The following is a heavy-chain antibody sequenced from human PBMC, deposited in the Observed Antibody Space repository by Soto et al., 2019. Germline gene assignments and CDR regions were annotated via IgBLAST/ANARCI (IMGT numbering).Heavy chain of an antibody. CDR3: ARDSWGTTVAFGMDV. D-gene: IGHD4-17*01. CDR1: GGTFSSYA. CDR2: NIPILGTA. V-gene: IGHV1-69*01. Sequence: QVQLVQSGAEVKKPGSSVKVSCKASGGTFSSYASSWVRQAPGPGLEWMGGNIPILGTANYAQKFQGRVTITADESTSKAYMELSRLRSEATSVYYCARDSWGTTVAFGMDVWGQGTTVTVSS. J-gene: IGHJ6*02.